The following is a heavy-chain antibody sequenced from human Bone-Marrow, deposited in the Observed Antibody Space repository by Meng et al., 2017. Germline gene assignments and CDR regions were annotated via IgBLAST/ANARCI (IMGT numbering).Heavy chain of an antibody. CDR1: GYTFTGYY. Sequence: SVKVSCKASGYTFTGYYMHWVRQAPGQGLEWMGGINGVFGTTNYAQKFQGRVTITTDESTSTVYMELARLTSEDTAVYYCARIVGANGAFDIWGQGTMVTVSS. J-gene: IGHJ3*02. D-gene: IGHD1-26*01. CDR3: ARIVGANGAFDI. V-gene: IGHV1-69*05. CDR2: INGVFGTT.